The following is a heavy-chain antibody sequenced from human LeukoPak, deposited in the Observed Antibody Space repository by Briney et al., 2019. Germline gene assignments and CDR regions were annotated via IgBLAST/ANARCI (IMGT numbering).Heavy chain of an antibody. CDR2: IYSGGST. CDR3: ARGRSSRYFDY. D-gene: IGHD5-24*01. Sequence: GSLRLSCAASWFTVSNNYMTWVRQAPGKGLEWVSVIYSGGSTYYADSVKGRFTISRDNSKNTLYLQMNSLRAEDTAVYYCARGRSSRYFDYWGQGTRVTVSS. J-gene: IGHJ4*02. CDR1: WFTVSNNY. V-gene: IGHV3-53*01.